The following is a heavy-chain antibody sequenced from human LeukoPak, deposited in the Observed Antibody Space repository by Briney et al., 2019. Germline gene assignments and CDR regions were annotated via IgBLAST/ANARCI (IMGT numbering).Heavy chain of an antibody. D-gene: IGHD6-13*01. CDR1: GFSFSDYS. CDR2: ISSNGDST. J-gene: IGHJ4*02. Sequence: GGSLRLSRTASGFSFSDYSMDWVRQAPGKGLEYVSAISSNGDSTNYANSVRGRFTISRDNSKNTLYLQMGSLRADDMAVYYCAREGSVAAFGPRRPFDYWGQGTLVTVSS. V-gene: IGHV3-64*01. CDR3: AREGSVAAFGPRRPFDY.